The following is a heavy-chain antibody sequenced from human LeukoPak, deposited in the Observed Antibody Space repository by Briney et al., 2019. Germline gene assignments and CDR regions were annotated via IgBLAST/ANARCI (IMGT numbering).Heavy chain of an antibody. CDR2: INPNSGGT. V-gene: IGHV1-2*02. Sequence: RASVKVSCKASGYTFTGYYMHWVRQAPGQGLEWMGWINPNSGGTNYAQKFQGRVTMTRDTSISTAYMELSRLRSDDTAVYYCARDMAAAGTKHAFDIWGQGTMVTVSS. D-gene: IGHD6-13*01. CDR1: GYTFTGYY. J-gene: IGHJ3*02. CDR3: ARDMAAAGTKHAFDI.